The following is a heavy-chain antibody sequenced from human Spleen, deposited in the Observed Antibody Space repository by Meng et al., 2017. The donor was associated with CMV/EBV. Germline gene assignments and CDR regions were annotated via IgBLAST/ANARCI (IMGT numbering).Heavy chain of an antibody. D-gene: IGHD6-13*01. CDR1: GFTFSSYW. V-gene: IGHV3-7*04. J-gene: IGHJ6*02. CDR2: IKQDGSEK. Sequence: GGSLRLSCAASGFTFSSYWMTWVRQAPGKGLEWVANIKQDGSEKNYVDSVKGRFTISRDNAKNSLFLQMNSLRAEDTAVYYCARVAAAGRGMDVWGQGTTVTVSS. CDR3: ARVAAAGRGMDV.